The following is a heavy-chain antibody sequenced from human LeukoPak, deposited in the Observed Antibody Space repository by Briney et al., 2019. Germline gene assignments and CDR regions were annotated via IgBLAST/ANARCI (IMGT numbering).Heavy chain of an antibody. V-gene: IGHV3-53*01. Sequence: GGSLRLSCAASGFTVSSNYMSWVRQAPGKGLEWVSVIYSGGSTYYADSVKGRFTISRDNSKNTLYLQMNSLRAEDTAVYYCASIVGATLTFGYWGQGTLVTVSS. CDR3: ASIVGATLTFGY. D-gene: IGHD1-26*01. J-gene: IGHJ4*02. CDR2: IYSGGST. CDR1: GFTVSSNY.